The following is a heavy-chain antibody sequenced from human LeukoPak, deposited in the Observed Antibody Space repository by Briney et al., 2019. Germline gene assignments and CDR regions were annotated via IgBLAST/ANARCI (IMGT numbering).Heavy chain of an antibody. CDR2: ISGSGGST. J-gene: IGHJ4*02. V-gene: IGHV3-23*01. CDR3: AKAHYYDSSGYYYFDY. Sequence: GGSLRLSCAASGFTFSSYAMSWVRQAPRKGLEWVSAISGSGGSTYYADSVKGRFTISRDNSKNTLYLQMNSLRAEDTAVYYCAKAHYYDSSGYYYFDYWGQGTLVTVSS. D-gene: IGHD3-22*01. CDR1: GFTFSSYA.